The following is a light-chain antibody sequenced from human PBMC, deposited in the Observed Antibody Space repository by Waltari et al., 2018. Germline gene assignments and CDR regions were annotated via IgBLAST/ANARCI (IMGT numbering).Light chain of an antibody. V-gene: IGLV1-40*01. CDR1: SSTIGAGYD. CDR2: GNS. J-gene: IGLJ2*01. CDR3: QSYDSSLSGGV. Sequence: QSVLTQPPSVSGAPGQRVTISCPGSSSTIGAGYDVHWYQQLPGTAPKLLIYGNSNRPSGVPDRFSGSKSGTSASLAITGLQAEDEADYYCQSYDSSLSGGVFGGGTKLTVL.